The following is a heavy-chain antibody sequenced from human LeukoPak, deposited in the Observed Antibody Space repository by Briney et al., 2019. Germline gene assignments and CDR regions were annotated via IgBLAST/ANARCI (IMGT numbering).Heavy chain of an antibody. CDR2: IYHSGST. Sequence: SETLSLTCAVSGYSISSGYYWGWIRQPPGKGLEWIGSIYHSGSTYDNPSLKSRVTISVDTSKKQFSLKLSSVTAADTAVYYCARKRDPYYDSSGTGFDPWGQGTLITVSS. CDR3: ARKRDPYYDSSGTGFDP. D-gene: IGHD3-22*01. V-gene: IGHV4-38-2*01. CDR1: GYSISSGYY. J-gene: IGHJ5*02.